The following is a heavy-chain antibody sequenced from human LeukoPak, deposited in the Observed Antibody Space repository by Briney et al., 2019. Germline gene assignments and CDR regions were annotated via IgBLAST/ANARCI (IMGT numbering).Heavy chain of an antibody. CDR3: ARPRYSGSSDDAFDI. Sequence: SETLSLTCTASGGSISSSSYYWGWIRQPPGKGLEWIGSIYYSGSTYYNPSLKSRVTISVDTSKNQFSLKLSSVTAADTAVYYCARPRYSGSSDDAFDIWGQGTMVAVSS. V-gene: IGHV4-39*01. CDR2: IYYSGST. J-gene: IGHJ3*02. CDR1: GGSISSSSYY. D-gene: IGHD1-26*01.